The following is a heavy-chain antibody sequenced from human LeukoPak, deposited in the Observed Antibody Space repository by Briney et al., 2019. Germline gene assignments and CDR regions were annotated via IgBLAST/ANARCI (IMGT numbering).Heavy chain of an antibody. D-gene: IGHD5-12*01. CDR3: ARGPSGYHNT. V-gene: IGHV3-23*01. CDR2: ISGSAATT. CDR1: GFTISTYG. J-gene: IGHJ4*02. Sequence: GGSLRLSCAASGFTISTYGMTWVRQAPGKGLEWVSAISGSAATTFYADSVKGRFTISRDNSKNTLYLQMNSLRAEDTAVYYCARGPSGYHNTGGQGTLVTVSS.